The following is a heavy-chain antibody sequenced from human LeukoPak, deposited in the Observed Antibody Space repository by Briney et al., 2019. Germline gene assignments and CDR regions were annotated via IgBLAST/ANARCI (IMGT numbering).Heavy chain of an antibody. CDR3: ARGASSAYYVDY. V-gene: IGHV3-74*01. J-gene: IGHJ4*02. D-gene: IGHD3-22*01. CDR2: IKYDGSMT. Sequence: GGSLRLSCAASGFTFSTYWMHWVRQAPGKGPVWVSRIKYDGSMTTYGDSVKGRFSISRDNAKNTVDLQMNSLRAEDTAVYYCARGASSAYYVDYWGQGTLVSVSS. CDR1: GFTFSTYW.